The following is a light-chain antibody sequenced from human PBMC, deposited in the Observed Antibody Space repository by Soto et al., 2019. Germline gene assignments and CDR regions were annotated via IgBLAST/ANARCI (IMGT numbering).Light chain of an antibody. J-gene: IGLJ1*01. V-gene: IGLV2-14*03. Sequence: QSVLTQPASVSGSPGQSITISCTGTSSDVGGYNYVSWYQQHPGKAPKLMIYEVGNRPSGVSHRFSGSKSGNTASLTISGLQAEDEADYYCSSYASSSTSFGTGTKVTVL. CDR2: EVG. CDR3: SSYASSSTS. CDR1: SSDVGGYNY.